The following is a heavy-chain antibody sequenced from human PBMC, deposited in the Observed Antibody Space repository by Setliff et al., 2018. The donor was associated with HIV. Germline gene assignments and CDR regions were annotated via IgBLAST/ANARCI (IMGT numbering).Heavy chain of an antibody. Sequence: ASVKVSCKASGYGFTGYFIHWVRQAPGQGLEWMGWINPNSGDTNYAQKFQGRVTMTRDTSISTAYMELGRLRSDDTAVYFCARRAAVAGRGWFDPWGQGTLVTVSS. J-gene: IGHJ5*02. D-gene: IGHD6-19*01. CDR2: INPNSGDT. V-gene: IGHV1-2*02. CDR3: ARRAAVAGRGWFDP. CDR1: GYGFTGYF.